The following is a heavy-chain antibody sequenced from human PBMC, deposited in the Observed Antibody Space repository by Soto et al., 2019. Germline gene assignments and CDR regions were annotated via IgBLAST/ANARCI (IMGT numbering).Heavy chain of an antibody. CDR3: ARVPLWFGELYADY. Sequence: QVQLQESGPGLVKPSQTLSLTCTVSGGSISSGGYYWSWIRQHPGKGLEWIGYIYYSGSTYYNPSLKSRVTISVDTSKNQFSLKLSSVTAADTAVSYCARVPLWFGELYADYWGQGTLVTVSS. D-gene: IGHD3-10*01. J-gene: IGHJ4*02. CDR2: IYYSGST. CDR1: GGSISSGGYY. V-gene: IGHV4-31*03.